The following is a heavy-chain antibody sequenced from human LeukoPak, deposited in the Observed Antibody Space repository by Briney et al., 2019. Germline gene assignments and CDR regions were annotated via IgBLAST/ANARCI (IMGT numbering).Heavy chain of an antibody. Sequence: SETLSLTCTVSGGSISSGDYYWSWIRQPPGKGLEWIGYIYYSGSTYYNPSLESRVTISVDTSKNQFSLKLSSVTAADTAVYYCARGGTTIVEYAFDIWGQGTMVTVSS. V-gene: IGHV4-30-4*01. CDR3: ARGGTTIVEYAFDI. CDR1: GGSISSGDYY. J-gene: IGHJ3*02. CDR2: IYYSGST. D-gene: IGHD3-22*01.